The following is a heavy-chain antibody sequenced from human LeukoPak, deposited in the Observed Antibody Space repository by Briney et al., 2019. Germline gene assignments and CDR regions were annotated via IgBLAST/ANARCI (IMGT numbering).Heavy chain of an antibody. CDR3: ARHDSARTTPFDY. D-gene: IGHD3-22*01. CDR1: GVVFGNCA. J-gene: IGHJ4*02. CDR2: IYSGGST. V-gene: IGHV3-66*04. Sequence: AGPLTLFCAGSGVVFGNCAMSGGRRAPGKGLEWVSVIYSGGSTYYADSVKGRFTISRDNSKNTLYLQMNSLRAEDTALSYCARHDSARTTPFDYWAQGTLIPVPS.